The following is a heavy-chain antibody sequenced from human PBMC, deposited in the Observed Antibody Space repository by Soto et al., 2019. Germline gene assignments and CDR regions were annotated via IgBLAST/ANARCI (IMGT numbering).Heavy chain of an antibody. J-gene: IGHJ3*02. Sequence: EVQLLESGGGLVQPGGSLRLSCAASGFTFSSYAMSWVRQAPGKGLEWVSAISGSGGSTYYADSVKGRFTISRDNSKNTLYLQMNSLRAEDAAVYYCANDIPGEQWLVFAFDIWGQGTMVTVSS. D-gene: IGHD6-19*01. CDR2: ISGSGGST. V-gene: IGHV3-23*01. CDR1: GFTFSSYA. CDR3: ANDIPGEQWLVFAFDI.